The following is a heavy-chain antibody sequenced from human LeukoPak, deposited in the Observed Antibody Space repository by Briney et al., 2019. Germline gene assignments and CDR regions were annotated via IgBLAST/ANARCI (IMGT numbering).Heavy chain of an antibody. Sequence: RPSQTLSLTCTVSGGSISSGGYYWSWIRQPAGKGLEWIGRIYTSGSTNYNPSLKSRVTISVDTSKNQFSLKLSSVTAADTAVYYCARETETYYDILTGYSATDYWGQGTLVTVSS. D-gene: IGHD3-9*01. CDR2: IYTSGST. V-gene: IGHV4-61*02. CDR3: ARETETYYDILTGYSATDY. CDR1: GGSISSGGYY. J-gene: IGHJ4*02.